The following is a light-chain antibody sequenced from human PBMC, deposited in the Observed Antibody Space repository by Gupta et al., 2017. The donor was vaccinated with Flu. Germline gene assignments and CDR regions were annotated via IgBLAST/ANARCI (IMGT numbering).Light chain of an antibody. CDR3: QQRSNWPPKLT. CDR2: DAS. J-gene: IGKJ4*01. V-gene: IGKV3-11*01. Sequence: EIVLTQSPATLSLSPGERATLSCRASQSVSSYLAWYQQKPGQAPRLLIYDASNRATGIPARFSGSGSGTDFTLTISSREPEDFAVYSCQQRSNWPPKLTFGGGTKVEIK. CDR1: QSVSSY.